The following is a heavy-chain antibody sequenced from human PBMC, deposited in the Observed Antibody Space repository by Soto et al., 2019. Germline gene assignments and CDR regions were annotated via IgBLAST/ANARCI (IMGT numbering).Heavy chain of an antibody. V-gene: IGHV1-46*01. Sequence: GASVKVSCKASGYIFTNYYIHWVRQAPGQGLEWMAIINPNGGSTNCAQEFQGRITLTRDTSASTVYMDLSSLTSEDTAVYYCAGPLDPGAYWGQGSPVPVSS. CDR2: INPNGGST. CDR1: GYIFTNYY. J-gene: IGHJ4*02. CDR3: AGPLDPGAY.